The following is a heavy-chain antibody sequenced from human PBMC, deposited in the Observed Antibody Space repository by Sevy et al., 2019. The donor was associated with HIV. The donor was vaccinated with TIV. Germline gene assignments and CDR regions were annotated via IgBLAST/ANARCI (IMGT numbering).Heavy chain of an antibody. Sequence: SETLSLTCTVSGGSISSYYWSWIRQPPGKGLEWIGYIYYSGSTNYNPSLKSRVTISVDTSKNRFSLKLSSVTAADTAVYYCARDRTVTTLGYYYYYGMDVWGQGTTVTVSS. V-gene: IGHV4-59*01. CDR1: GGSISSYY. D-gene: IGHD4-4*01. CDR2: IYYSGST. CDR3: ARDRTVTTLGYYYYYGMDV. J-gene: IGHJ6*02.